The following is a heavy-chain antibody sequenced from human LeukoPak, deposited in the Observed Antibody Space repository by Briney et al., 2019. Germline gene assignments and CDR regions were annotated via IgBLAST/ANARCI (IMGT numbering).Heavy chain of an antibody. CDR2: INHSGST. Sequence: SETPSLTCAVYGGSFSGYYWSWIRQPPGKGLEWIGEINHSGSTNYNPSLKSRVTISVDTSKNQFSLKLSSVTAADTAVYYCARRVSSSWYYFDYWGQGTLVTVSS. J-gene: IGHJ4*02. CDR1: GGSFSGYY. V-gene: IGHV4-34*01. D-gene: IGHD6-13*01. CDR3: ARRVSSSWYYFDY.